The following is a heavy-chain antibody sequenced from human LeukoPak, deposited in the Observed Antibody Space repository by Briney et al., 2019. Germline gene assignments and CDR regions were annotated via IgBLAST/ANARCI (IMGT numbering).Heavy chain of an antibody. V-gene: IGHV4-59*08. CDR3: ARVRGTAGNTIDY. D-gene: IGHD6-13*01. Sequence: PSETLSLTCTVSGGSISSYYWSWIRQPPGKGLEWIGYIYYSGSTNYNPSLKSRVTISVDTSKNQFSLKLSSVTAADTAVYYCARVRGTAGNTIDYWGQGTLVTVSS. CDR2: IYYSGST. J-gene: IGHJ4*02. CDR1: GGSISSYY.